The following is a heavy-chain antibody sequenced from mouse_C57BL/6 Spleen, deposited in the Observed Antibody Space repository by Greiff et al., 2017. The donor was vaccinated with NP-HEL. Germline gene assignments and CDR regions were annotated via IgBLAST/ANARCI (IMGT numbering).Heavy chain of an antibody. V-gene: IGHV3-6*01. CDR2: ISYDGSN. CDR3: ARDDYEYYAMDY. J-gene: IGHJ4*01. CDR1: GYSITSGYY. Sequence: EVKLQESGPGLVKPSQSLSLTCSVTGYSITSGYYWNWIRQFPGNKLEWMGYISYDGSNNYNPSLKNRISITRDTSKNQFFLKLNSVTTEDTATYYCARDDYEYYAMDYWGQGTSVTVSS. D-gene: IGHD2-4*01.